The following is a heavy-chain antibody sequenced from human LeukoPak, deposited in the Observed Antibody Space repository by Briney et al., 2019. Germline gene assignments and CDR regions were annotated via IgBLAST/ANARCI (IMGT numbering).Heavy chain of an antibody. CDR2: IYYSGST. D-gene: IGHD3-22*01. Sequence: SETLALSCNGSGCCISSGSYHWSWIRKPPGKGLECIGYIYYSGSTNYNPSLKSRVTISVDTSKNQFSLKLSSVTAADTAVYYCARVSYYYDSSGYPKLAGFDYWGQGTLVTVSS. J-gene: IGHJ4*02. CDR3: ARVSYYYDSSGYPKLAGFDY. CDR1: GCCISSGSYH. V-gene: IGHV4-61*01.